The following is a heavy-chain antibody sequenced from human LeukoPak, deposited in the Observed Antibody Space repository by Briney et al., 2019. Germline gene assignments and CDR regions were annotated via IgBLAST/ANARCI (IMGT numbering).Heavy chain of an antibody. Sequence: TGGSLRLSCAASGFTFSSYWMHWVRQAPGKGLVWVSRISSDGSGTSYADSVKGRLTISRDNTKNTLYLQMNSLRAEDTAVYYCGRGTMIVVVARDLDYWGQGTLVTVSS. CDR3: GRGTMIVVVARDLDY. D-gene: IGHD3-22*01. CDR2: ISSDGSGT. J-gene: IGHJ4*02. V-gene: IGHV3-74*01. CDR1: GFTFSSYW.